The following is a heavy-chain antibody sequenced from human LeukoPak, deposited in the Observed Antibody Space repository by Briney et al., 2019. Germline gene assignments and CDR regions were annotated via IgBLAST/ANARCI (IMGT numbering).Heavy chain of an antibody. Sequence: SETLSLTCTVSGGSISTSNYYWGWIRQPPGKGLEWIGYIYYSGSTNYNPSLKSRVTISVDTSKNQFSLKLRSVTAADTAVYYCARVSGYDWESFYDYWGQGTLVTVSS. V-gene: IGHV4-61*05. CDR1: GGSISTSNYY. D-gene: IGHD5-12*01. J-gene: IGHJ4*02. CDR2: IYYSGST. CDR3: ARVSGYDWESFYDY.